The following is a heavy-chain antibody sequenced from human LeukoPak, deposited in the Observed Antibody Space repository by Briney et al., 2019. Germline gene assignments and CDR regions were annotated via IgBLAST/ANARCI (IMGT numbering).Heavy chain of an antibody. J-gene: IGHJ6*04. CDR3: GKSRTVNPGFGTYSKYV. CDR1: GFTFSSYA. CDR2: ISGSGDTT. V-gene: IGHV3-23*01. Sequence: PGGSLRLSCAASGFTFSSYAMSWVRQTPGRGLEWVSSISGSGDTTFSADSVKGRFTISRDNSKNTLYLQMNSLTAEDTAVYYCGKSRTVNPGFGTYSKYVWGKGTTVIVSS. D-gene: IGHD3-16*01.